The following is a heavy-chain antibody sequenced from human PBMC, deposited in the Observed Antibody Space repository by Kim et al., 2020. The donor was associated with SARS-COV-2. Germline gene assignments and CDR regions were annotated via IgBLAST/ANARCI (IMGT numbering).Heavy chain of an antibody. CDR2: IYSGGST. D-gene: IGHD2-21*01. Sequence: GGSLRLSCAASGFTVSSNYMSWVRQAPGKGLEWVSVIYSGGSTYYADSVKGRFTISRDNSKNTLYLQMNSLRAEDTAVYYCARVYCGGDCYLYYYYYGMDVWGQGTTVTVSS. V-gene: IGHV3-53*01. CDR3: ARVYCGGDCYLYYYYYGMDV. J-gene: IGHJ6*02. CDR1: GFTVSSNY.